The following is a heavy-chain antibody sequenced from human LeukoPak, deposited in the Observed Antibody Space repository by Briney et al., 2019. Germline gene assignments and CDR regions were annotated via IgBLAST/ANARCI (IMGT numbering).Heavy chain of an antibody. D-gene: IGHD6-13*01. V-gene: IGHV4-30-4*01. CDR2: VSYSGNT. J-gene: IGHJ5*02. Sequence: PSQTLSLTCTVSGASISSHGHYWSWIRQPPGKVLEWIGYVSYSGNTYYNPSLESRVTISADTSKNQFSLKLHSVTAADTAMYYCARGGSSWYGVDWFDPWGQGTLVIVSS. CDR3: ARGGSSWYGVDWFDP. CDR1: GASISSHGHY.